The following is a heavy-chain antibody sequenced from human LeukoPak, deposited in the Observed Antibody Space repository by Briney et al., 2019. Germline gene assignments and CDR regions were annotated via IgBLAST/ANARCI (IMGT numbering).Heavy chain of an antibody. J-gene: IGHJ4*02. D-gene: IGHD4-23*01. CDR3: ASSMTNYGGSY. Sequence: GASVKVSCKASGYIFTGYYMHWVRQAPGQGLEWMGIINPSGGSTSYAQKFQGRVTMTRDTSTSTVYMELSSLRSEDTAVYYCASSMTNYGGSYWGQGTLVTVSS. CDR2: INPSGGST. CDR1: GYIFTGYY. V-gene: IGHV1-46*01.